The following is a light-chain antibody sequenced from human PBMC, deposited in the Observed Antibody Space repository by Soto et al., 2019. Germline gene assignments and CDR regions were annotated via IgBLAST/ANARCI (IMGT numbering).Light chain of an antibody. Sequence: DIQMTQSPSSLSASVGDRVIITCRASQTISSHLHWYQQKPGKAPKLLIYDASNLETGVPSRFSGSGSGTDFTFTISRLQPEDIATYYCQQYDNLPLTFGGGTTGDIK. V-gene: IGKV1-33*01. CDR1: QTISSH. J-gene: IGKJ4*01. CDR3: QQYDNLPLT. CDR2: DAS.